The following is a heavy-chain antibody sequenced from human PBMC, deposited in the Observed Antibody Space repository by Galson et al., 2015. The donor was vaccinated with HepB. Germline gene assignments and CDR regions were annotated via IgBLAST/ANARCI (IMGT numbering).Heavy chain of an antibody. J-gene: IGHJ4*02. D-gene: IGHD6-19*01. CDR1: GFTFTTYG. V-gene: IGHV1-18*01. CDR3: ARVGNPGGWPWHYFDL. Sequence: SVKVSCKASGFTFTTYGFNWVRQAPGQGLEWMGWISAHNGHTDYAQNFQGRVTMTTDASTDTLYLELRSLGSGDTAIYYCARVGNPGGWPWHYFDLWGQGTLVTVPS. CDR2: ISAHNGHT.